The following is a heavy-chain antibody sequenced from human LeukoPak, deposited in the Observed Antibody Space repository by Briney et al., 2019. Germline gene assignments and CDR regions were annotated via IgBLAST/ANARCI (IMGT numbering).Heavy chain of an antibody. CDR3: AKDGVGAFREFEY. J-gene: IGHJ4*02. D-gene: IGHD1-26*01. Sequence: GGSLRLSCAASGFTFSSYAMSWVRQAPGKGLEWVSAISGSGGSSYYADSVKGRFTISRDNSKNTLYLQMNSLRAEDTAVYHCAKDGVGAFREFEYWGQGTLVTVSS. CDR1: GFTFSSYA. V-gene: IGHV3-23*01. CDR2: ISGSGGSS.